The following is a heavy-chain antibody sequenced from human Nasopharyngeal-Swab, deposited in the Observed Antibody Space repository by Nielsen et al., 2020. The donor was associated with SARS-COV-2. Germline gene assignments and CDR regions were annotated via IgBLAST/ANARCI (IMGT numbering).Heavy chain of an antibody. CDR2: INTGGGSA. J-gene: IGHJ5*02. Sequence: ASVKVSCKASGYTFTRYYIHWVLQAPGQGLEWMGIINTGGGSARYSKNFQGRVTMTTDTSTSTAYMELRSLRSDDTAVYYCARDPIGLLWFGESPGVLDPWGQGTLVTVSS. V-gene: IGHV1-46*01. D-gene: IGHD3-10*01. CDR1: GYTFTRYY. CDR3: ARDPIGLLWFGESPGVLDP.